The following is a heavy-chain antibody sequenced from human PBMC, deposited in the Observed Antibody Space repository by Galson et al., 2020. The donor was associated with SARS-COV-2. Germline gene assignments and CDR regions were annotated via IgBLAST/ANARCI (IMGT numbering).Heavy chain of an antibody. CDR1: GYRFTNYW. D-gene: IGHD1-1*01. CDR3: ATPARDEYNDGLGY. V-gene: IGHV5-51*01. CDR2: VYPGDSDT. J-gene: IGHJ4*02. Sequence: GGSLRLSCKASGYRFTNYWLGWVRQMPGKGLEWMGIVYPGDSDTRYSPSFQGQVTISADKSITTAYLQWSSLKASDTAMYYCATPARDEYNDGLGYWCQGTLVTVSA.